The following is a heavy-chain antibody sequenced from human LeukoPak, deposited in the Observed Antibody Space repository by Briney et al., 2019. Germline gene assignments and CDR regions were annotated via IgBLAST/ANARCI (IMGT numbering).Heavy chain of an antibody. D-gene: IGHD6-13*01. CDR2: ISTNGDST. J-gene: IGHJ4*02. Sequence: PGGSLRLSCAASGFTFSNYAMNWVRQTPGKGLEYVSAISTNGDSTYYADSVKGRFTISRDNSKNTLYLQMSSLRAEDTAIYYCVKEDGLRYSSSYYRVLGYWGQGTPVTVSS. CDR3: VKEDGLRYSSSYYRVLGY. V-gene: IGHV3-64D*06. CDR1: GFTFSNYA.